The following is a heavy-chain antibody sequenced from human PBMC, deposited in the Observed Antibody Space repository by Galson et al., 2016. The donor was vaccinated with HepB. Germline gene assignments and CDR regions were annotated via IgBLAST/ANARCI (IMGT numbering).Heavy chain of an antibody. CDR1: GGSLSSYY. Sequence: SETLSLTCTVSGGSLSSYYWSWIRQPPGKGLEWIGYVYYTGSTNFNPSLKTRVTISLDTSRNRFSLRLNSVTAADTAVYYCARGDSSSWYRAYFYGMDLWGQGTTVTVSS. J-gene: IGHJ6*02. D-gene: IGHD6-13*01. CDR2: VYYTGST. V-gene: IGHV4-59*01. CDR3: ARGDSSSWYRAYFYGMDL.